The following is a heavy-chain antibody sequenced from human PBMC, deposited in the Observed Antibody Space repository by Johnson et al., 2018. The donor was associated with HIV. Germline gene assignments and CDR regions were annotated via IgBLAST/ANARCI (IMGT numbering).Heavy chain of an antibody. CDR1: GFTVSSNY. D-gene: IGHD3-10*01. CDR3: ARDLRFNRTVQGRIIISGTFDM. J-gene: IGHJ3*02. V-gene: IGHV3-66*02. CDR2: IYSGGST. Sequence: VQLVESGGGLVQPGGSLRLSCAASGFTVSSNYMSWVRQAPGKGLEWVSVIYSGGSTYFAGAVKGRFTISSTNSKNTLYLQMNSLRPEDTAVYSFARDLRFNRTVQGRIIISGTFDMGGHGTVLHVSS.